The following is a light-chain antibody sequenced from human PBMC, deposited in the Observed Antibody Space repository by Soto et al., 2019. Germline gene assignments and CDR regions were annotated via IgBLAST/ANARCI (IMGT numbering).Light chain of an antibody. J-gene: IGKJ4*01. V-gene: IGKV3-15*01. CDR1: QSIGSR. CDR3: QQYDAWPALT. CDR2: GAS. Sequence: EIVMTHSPVTLSVSPVQIATLSCRTSQSIGSRLAWYQQRPGQAPRLLIYGASTRATGIPDRFTGSGSGTDFTLTITSLQSEDSAVYYCQQYDAWPALTFGGGTKVDIK.